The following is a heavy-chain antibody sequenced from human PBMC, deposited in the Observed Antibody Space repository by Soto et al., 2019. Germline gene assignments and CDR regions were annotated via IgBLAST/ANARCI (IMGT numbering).Heavy chain of an antibody. D-gene: IGHD1-1*01. CDR3: ARGSGWNGRNEFDY. CDR1: SASISSTNW. CDR2: IYHSGST. J-gene: IGHJ4*02. Sequence: QVQLQESGPGLVKPSGTLSLTCAVSSASISSTNWWSWVRQPPGKGLEWIGEIYHSGSTNYNPSLTSRVTISVDESKNQFSLKLSSVTAADTAVYYCARGSGWNGRNEFDYWGQGTLVTVSS. V-gene: IGHV4-4*02.